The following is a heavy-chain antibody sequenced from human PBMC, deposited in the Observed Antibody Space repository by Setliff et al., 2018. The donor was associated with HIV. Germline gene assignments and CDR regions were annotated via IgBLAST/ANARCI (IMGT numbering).Heavy chain of an antibody. J-gene: IGHJ4*01. V-gene: IGHV3-73*01. CDR2: IRMKSNIYET. CDR3: TTARVDYFDY. D-gene: IGHD3-3*01. Sequence: GGSLRLSCVASGFSFRGAALHWVRQTSGKGLEWIGRIRMKSNIYETVYAESVKGRFTISRDDSQNTAFLQMNSLKSEDTAAYYCTTARVDYFDYWDQGALVTVSS. CDR1: GFSFRGAA.